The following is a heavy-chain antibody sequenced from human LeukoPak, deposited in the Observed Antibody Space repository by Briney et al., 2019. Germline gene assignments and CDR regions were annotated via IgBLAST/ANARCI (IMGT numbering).Heavy chain of an antibody. CDR3: ARVGGHCTSTSCPPPDY. CDR1: GFTFSSYN. V-gene: IGHV3-21*01. J-gene: IGHJ4*02. Sequence: GGSLRLSCAASGFTFSSYNMDWVRQAPGKGLEWVSFIDSSSRYIYQADSVKGRFTVSRDNAKSSVFLQMNSLRAEDTAVYYCARVGGHCTSTSCPPPDYWGQGTLVTVSS. CDR2: IDSSSRYI. D-gene: IGHD2-2*01.